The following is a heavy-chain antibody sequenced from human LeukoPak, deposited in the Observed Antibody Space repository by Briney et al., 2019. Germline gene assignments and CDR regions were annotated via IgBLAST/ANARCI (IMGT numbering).Heavy chain of an antibody. CDR3: AKANWVSNADAVW. J-gene: IGHJ4*02. D-gene: IGHD1-1*01. Sequence: GGSLRLSCAASGFTFSSYAMSWVRQAPARGPEWVSSITGGGETFYADSVKGRFTLSRDDSRNTVYLQLNNLRVEDTAIYYCAKANWVSNADAVWWGQGTQVTVSS. CDR2: ITGGGET. CDR1: GFTFSSYA. V-gene: IGHV3-23*01.